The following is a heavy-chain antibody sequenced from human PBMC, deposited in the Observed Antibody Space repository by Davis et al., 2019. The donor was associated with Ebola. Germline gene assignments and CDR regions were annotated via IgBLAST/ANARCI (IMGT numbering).Heavy chain of an antibody. CDR2: MNPNSGNT. Sequence: AASVKVSCKASGYTFTSYDINWVRQATGQGLEWMGWMNPNSGNTGYAQKFQGRVTMTRNTSISTAYMELSSLRSEDTAVYYCARGLSYFWGGYYTHHWGQGTLVTVSS. CDR1: GYTFTSYD. CDR3: ARGLSYFWGGYYTHH. D-gene: IGHD3-3*01. V-gene: IGHV1-8*01. J-gene: IGHJ1*01.